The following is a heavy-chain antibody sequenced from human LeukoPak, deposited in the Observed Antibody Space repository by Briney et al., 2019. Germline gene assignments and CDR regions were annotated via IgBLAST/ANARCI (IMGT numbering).Heavy chain of an antibody. CDR2: IYYSGST. CDR1: GGSISSYY. Sequence: SETLSLTCTVSGGSISSYYWSWVRQPPGKGLEWIGYIYYSGSTNYNPSLKSRVTISVDTYKNQFSLKLSSVTAADTAVYYCARRAVAGTFDYWGQGTLVTVSS. V-gene: IGHV4-59*01. D-gene: IGHD6-19*01. J-gene: IGHJ4*02. CDR3: ARRAVAGTFDY.